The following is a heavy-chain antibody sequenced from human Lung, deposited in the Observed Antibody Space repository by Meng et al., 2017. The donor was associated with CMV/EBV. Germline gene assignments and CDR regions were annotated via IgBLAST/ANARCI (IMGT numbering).Heavy chain of an antibody. CDR3: ARGLQRWLQSGAVDY. D-gene: IGHD5-24*01. Sequence: LXXTVSGDSISSGYYWGCSRQPSGKGLAWLGTIYQNGATYYNPSLRGRVTISVDTSKNQFSLGLTSVTAADTAVYYCARGLQRWLQSGAVDYWGQRTLVXVSS. CDR1: GDSISSGYY. CDR2: IYQNGAT. V-gene: IGHV4-38-2*02. J-gene: IGHJ4*02.